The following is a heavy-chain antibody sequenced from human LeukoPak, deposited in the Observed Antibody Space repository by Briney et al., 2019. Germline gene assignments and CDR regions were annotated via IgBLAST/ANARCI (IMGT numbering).Heavy chain of an antibody. D-gene: IGHD5-18*01. Sequence: PGGSLRLSCAASGFTFSSYGMHWVRQAPGKGLEWVAFIRYDGSNKYYADSVKGRFTISRDNSKNTLYLQMNSLRAEDTAVYYCARGSKGLLYIRQHYFDYWGQGTLVTVSS. CDR1: GFTFSSYG. V-gene: IGHV3-30*02. J-gene: IGHJ4*02. CDR2: IRYDGSNK. CDR3: ARGSKGLLYIRQHYFDY.